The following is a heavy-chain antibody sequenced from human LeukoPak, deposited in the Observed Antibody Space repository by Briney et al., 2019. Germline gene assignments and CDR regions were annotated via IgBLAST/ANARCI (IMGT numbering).Heavy chain of an antibody. CDR1: GFTFSSYW. CDR2: INNDGSGT. D-gene: IGHD4-17*01. Sequence: GGSLRLSCAAAGFTFSSYWMHWVRQAPGKGPGWVSRINNDGSGTTYADSVTGRFTISRDDAKNTLYLQMNSLRTEDTAVYYCGRVGGGPYGDYGMDVWGQGTTVTVS. J-gene: IGHJ6*02. CDR3: GRVGGGPYGDYGMDV. V-gene: IGHV3-74*01.